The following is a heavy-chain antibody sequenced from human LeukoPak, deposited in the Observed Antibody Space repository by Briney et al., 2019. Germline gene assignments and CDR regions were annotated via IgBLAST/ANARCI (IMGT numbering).Heavy chain of an antibody. D-gene: IGHD3-10*01. CDR2: IYYSGST. J-gene: IGHJ4*02. CDR1: GGSIGSGGYY. V-gene: IGHV4-31*03. Sequence: SETLSLTCTVSGGSIGSGGYYWSWIRQHPGKGLEWIGYIYYSGSTYYNPSLKSRVTISVDTSKNQFSLKLSSVTAADTAVYYCARVDASLIGFGEDWGQGTLVTVSS. CDR3: ARVDASLIGFGED.